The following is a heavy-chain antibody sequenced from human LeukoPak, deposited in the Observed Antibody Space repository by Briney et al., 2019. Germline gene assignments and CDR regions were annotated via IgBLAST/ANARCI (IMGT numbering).Heavy chain of an antibody. D-gene: IGHD4-17*01. V-gene: IGHV4-39*01. CDR1: GGSISSSGYY. CDR3: ARSPDYGDYGRFDP. CDR2: IYYSGIT. Sequence: PSETLSLTCTVSGGSISSSGYYWGWIRQSPGEGLEWIGNIYYSGITYYNPSLKSRVTISVDTSKNQFSLKLSSVTAADTAVYYCARSPDYGDYGRFDPWGQGTLVTVSS. J-gene: IGHJ5*02.